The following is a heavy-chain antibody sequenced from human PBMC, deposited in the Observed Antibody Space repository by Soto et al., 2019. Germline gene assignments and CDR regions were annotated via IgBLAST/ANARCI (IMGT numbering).Heavy chain of an antibody. CDR3: VATTVTTISLDY. J-gene: IGHJ4*02. D-gene: IGHD4-17*01. Sequence: QVQLRESGPGLVKPSQTLSLTCTVSGGSISNDNYYWTWIRQHPGKGLEWIGYSYYSGSTYYNPSLKSRFSISVDTSKNQFSLKLSSVTAAGTAVYYCVATTVTTISLDYWGQGTLVTVSS. CDR2: SYYSGST. V-gene: IGHV4-31*03. CDR1: GGSISNDNYY.